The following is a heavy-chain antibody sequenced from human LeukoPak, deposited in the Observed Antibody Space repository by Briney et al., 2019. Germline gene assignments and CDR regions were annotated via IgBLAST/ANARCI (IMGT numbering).Heavy chain of an antibody. V-gene: IGHV1-8*01. CDR3: ARSVTAAANYYYMDV. CDR2: MNPNSGST. J-gene: IGHJ6*03. CDR1: GYTFTSYD. Sequence: ASVKVSCKASGYTFTSYDINWVRQATGQGLEWMGWMNPNSGSTGYAQKFQGRVTMTRNTSISTAYMELSSLRSEDTAVYYCARSVTAAANYYYMDVWGKGTTVTVSS. D-gene: IGHD6-13*01.